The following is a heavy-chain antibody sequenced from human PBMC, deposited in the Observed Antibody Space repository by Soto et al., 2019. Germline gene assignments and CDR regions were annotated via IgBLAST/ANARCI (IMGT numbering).Heavy chain of an antibody. CDR3: ARDSGGTHFDY. D-gene: IGHD3-16*01. V-gene: IGHV4-31*03. CDR2: IYYSGST. Sequence: TLYLACTISGESMSIDGGDCSWIHKHPGKGLEWIGYIYYSGSTYYNPSLKSRVTISVDTSKNQFSLKLSSVTAADTAVYYCARDSGGTHFDYWGQGTLVTVSS. CDR1: GESMSIDGGD. J-gene: IGHJ4*02.